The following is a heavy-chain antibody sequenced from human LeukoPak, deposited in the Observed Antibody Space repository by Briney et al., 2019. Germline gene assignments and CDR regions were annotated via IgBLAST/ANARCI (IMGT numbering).Heavy chain of an antibody. Sequence: SETLSLTCTVSGGSISSYYWSWIRQPPGKGLEWIGYIYHSGSTYYNPSLKSRVTISVDRSKNQFSLKLSSVTAADTAVYYCASNYYDSSGYAYWGQGTLVTVSS. CDR3: ASNYYDSSGYAY. CDR2: IYHSGST. V-gene: IGHV4-59*12. CDR1: GGSISSYY. J-gene: IGHJ4*02. D-gene: IGHD3-22*01.